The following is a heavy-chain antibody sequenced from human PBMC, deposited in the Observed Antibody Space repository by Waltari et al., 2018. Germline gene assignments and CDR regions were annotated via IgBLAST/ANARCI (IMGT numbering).Heavy chain of an antibody. J-gene: IGHJ3*02. CDR1: GGPLTHHF. Sequence: QVQLQESGPGLVKPSETLSLTCPVSGGPLTHHFWTWIRQPPGKGLEWIGFMHYRGSSNYNPSLKGRVTISLNTSKNQFSLRLSSVSAADTAMYFCARDRFPFGDLALGAFNIWGQGTMVTVSS. CDR3: ARDRFPFGDLALGAFNI. V-gene: IGHV4-59*11. D-gene: IGHD3-3*01. CDR2: MHYRGSS.